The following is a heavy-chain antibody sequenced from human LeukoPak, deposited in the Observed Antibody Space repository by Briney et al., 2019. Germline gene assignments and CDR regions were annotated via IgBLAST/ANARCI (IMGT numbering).Heavy chain of an antibody. CDR3: AGHHPRNTVDF. CDR1: GASISSYY. J-gene: IGHJ4*02. D-gene: IGHD2/OR15-2a*01. V-gene: IGHV4-59*08. CDR2: ISDIGSI. Sequence: PSETLSLTCTVSGASISSYYRSWIRQPPPKGLEWIAYISDIGSINYNPSLQRRVTISLDTSKNQFSLKLSSVTAADTAVYYCAGHHPRNTVDFWGQGTLVTVSS.